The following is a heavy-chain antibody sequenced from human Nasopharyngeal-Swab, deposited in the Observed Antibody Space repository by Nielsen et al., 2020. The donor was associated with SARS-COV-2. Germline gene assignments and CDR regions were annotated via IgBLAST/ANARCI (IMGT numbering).Heavy chain of an antibody. Sequence: SVKVSCKASGGTFSSYAISWVRQAPGQGLEWMGGIIPIFGTANYAQKFQGRVTITADESTSTAYMELSSLRSEDTAVYYCAREMSGITGTTDYYYYMDVWGKGTTVTVSS. CDR2: IIPIFGTA. CDR3: AREMSGITGTTDYYYYMDV. D-gene: IGHD1-7*01. J-gene: IGHJ6*03. V-gene: IGHV1-69*13. CDR1: GGTFSSYA.